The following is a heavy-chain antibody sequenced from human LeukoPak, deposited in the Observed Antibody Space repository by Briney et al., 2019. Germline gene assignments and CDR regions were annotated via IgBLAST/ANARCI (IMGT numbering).Heavy chain of an antibody. CDR2: ISLTGLT. CDR3: SRENGAFSPFGY. D-gene: IGHD2-8*01. J-gene: IGHJ4*02. Sequence: SETLSLTCGVSGGSISNTNWWSWVRQPPGQGLEWIGEISLTGLTHYNPSLESRVTVSLDKPKNQLSLNLTSVTAADTAVYYCSRENGAFSPFGYWGQGTLVTVLS. CDR1: GGSISNTNW. V-gene: IGHV4-4*02.